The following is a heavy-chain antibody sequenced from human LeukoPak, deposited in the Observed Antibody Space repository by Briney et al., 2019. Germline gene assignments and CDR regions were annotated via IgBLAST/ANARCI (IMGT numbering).Heavy chain of an antibody. CDR3: ARSHYYDSSGSHNNWFDP. CDR1: GGSFSGYY. CDR2: INHSGST. D-gene: IGHD3-22*01. V-gene: IGHV4-34*01. Sequence: PSETLSLTCAVYGGSFSGYYWSWIRQPPGKGLEWIGEINHSGSTNYNPSLKSRVTISVDTSTNQFSLKLSSVTAADTAIFYCARSHYYDSSGSHNNWFDPWGQGTLVTVSS. J-gene: IGHJ5*02.